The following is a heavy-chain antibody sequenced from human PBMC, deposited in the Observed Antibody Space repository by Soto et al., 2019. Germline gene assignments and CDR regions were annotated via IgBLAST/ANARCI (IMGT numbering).Heavy chain of an antibody. CDR1: GGSISSSSYY. D-gene: IGHD2-15*01. Sequence: QLQLQESGPGLVKPSETLSLTCTVSGGSISSSSYYWGWIRQPPGKGLEWIGSIYYSGSTYYNPSLKSRVTTSVDTSKNQFSLKLSSVTAADTAVYYCARHVDIVVVVAAQGGNWFDPWGQGTLVTVSS. J-gene: IGHJ5*02. CDR2: IYYSGST. V-gene: IGHV4-39*01. CDR3: ARHVDIVVVVAAQGGNWFDP.